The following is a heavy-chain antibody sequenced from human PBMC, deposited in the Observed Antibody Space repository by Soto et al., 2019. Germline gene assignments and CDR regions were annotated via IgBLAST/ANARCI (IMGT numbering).Heavy chain of an antibody. CDR1: GGTFSIYT. V-gene: IGHV1-69*04. D-gene: IGHD2-21*01. CDR3: ARDCPSFAYDQPPSFWAY. Sequence: ASVKVSCKASGGTFSIYTISWVLQAPGQGLEWMGRIIPILGIANYAQKFQGRVTITADKSTSTAYMELSSLRSEDTAVYYCARDCPSFAYDQPPSFWAYRAQGTPVPVSS. J-gene: IGHJ4*02. CDR2: IIPILGIA.